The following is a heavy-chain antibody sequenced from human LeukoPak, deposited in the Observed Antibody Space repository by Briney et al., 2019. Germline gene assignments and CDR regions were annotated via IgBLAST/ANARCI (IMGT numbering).Heavy chain of an antibody. CDR2: IYPGDSDT. D-gene: IGHD3-22*01. Sequence: GESLKTSCKGSGYSFTSYWIGWVRQMPGKGLEWMGIIYPGDSDTRYSPSFQGQVTISADKSISTAYLQWSSLKASDTATYYCARRLYYDSSGYNDAFDIWGQGTMVTVSS. CDR3: ARRLYYDSSGYNDAFDI. V-gene: IGHV5-51*01. CDR1: GYSFTSYW. J-gene: IGHJ3*02.